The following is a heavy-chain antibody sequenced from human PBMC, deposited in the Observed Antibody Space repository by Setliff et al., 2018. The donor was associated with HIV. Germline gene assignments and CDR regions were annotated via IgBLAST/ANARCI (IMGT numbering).Heavy chain of an antibody. CDR3: AKTLSTGWYSLYLDS. CDR2: ISSDGIYT. V-gene: IGHV3-74*01. Sequence: GGSLRLSCAASGFSFSAYGMHWVRQTPGKGMVWVAHISSDGIYTDHADSVKGRFTISRDNAKSTVYLQMNSLRATDTDIYYCAKTLSTGWYSLYLDSWGQGTLVTVSS. J-gene: IGHJ4*02. D-gene: IGHD6-19*01. CDR1: GFSFSAYG.